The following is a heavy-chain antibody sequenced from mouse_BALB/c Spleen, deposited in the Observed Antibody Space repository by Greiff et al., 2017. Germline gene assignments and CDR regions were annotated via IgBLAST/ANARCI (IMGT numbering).Heavy chain of an antibody. CDR2: IDPENGNT. CDR1: GFNIKDYY. V-gene: IGHV14-1*02. Sequence: EVQRVESGAELVRPGALVKLSCKASGFNIKDYYMHWVKQRPEQGLEWIGWIDPENGNTIYDPKFQGKASITADTSSNTAYLQLSSLTSEDTAVYYCARGWDWYFDVWGAGTTVTVSS. CDR3: ARGWDWYFDV. D-gene: IGHD3-3*01. J-gene: IGHJ1*01.